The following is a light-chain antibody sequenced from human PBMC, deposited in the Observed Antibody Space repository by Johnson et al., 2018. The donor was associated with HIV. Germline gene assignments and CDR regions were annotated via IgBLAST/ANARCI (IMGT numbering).Light chain of an antibody. CDR1: SSNIGKNS. Sequence: QSILTQPPSVSAAPGQKVTIPCSGSSSNIGKNSVSWYQQLPGTAPKLLIYENNKRPSRIPDRFSGSKSGTSATLGITGLQTGDEADYYCGTWDTSLSAPHVFGTGTKVTVL. V-gene: IGLV1-51*02. J-gene: IGLJ1*01. CDR3: GTWDTSLSAPHV. CDR2: ENN.